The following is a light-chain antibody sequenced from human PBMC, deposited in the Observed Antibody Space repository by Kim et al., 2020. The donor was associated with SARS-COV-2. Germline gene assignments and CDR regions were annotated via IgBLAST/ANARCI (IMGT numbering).Light chain of an antibody. V-gene: IGKV1-39*01. CDR2: GAS. Sequence: ASVRDRVILTCRASHHISTDLNWYRQRPGKAPSLLIYGASTLHSGVPSRFSGSGSGTDFTLTISSLQPEDFATYYCQQSYITPLTFGGGTKVDIK. CDR1: HHISTD. J-gene: IGKJ4*01. CDR3: QQSYITPLT.